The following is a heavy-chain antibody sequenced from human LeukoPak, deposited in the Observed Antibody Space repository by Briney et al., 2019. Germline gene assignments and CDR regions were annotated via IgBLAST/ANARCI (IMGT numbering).Heavy chain of an antibody. CDR2: ISSSSSTI. CDR1: GFTFSDYY. Sequence: GGSLRLSCAASGFTFSDYYMSWIRQAPGKGLEWVSYISSSSSTIYYADSVKGRFTISRDNAKNSLYLQMNSLRAEDTAVYYCAKDSKIVGATFRSYHYMDVWGKGTAVTVSS. D-gene: IGHD1-26*01. CDR3: AKDSKIVGATFRSYHYMDV. J-gene: IGHJ6*03. V-gene: IGHV3-11*01.